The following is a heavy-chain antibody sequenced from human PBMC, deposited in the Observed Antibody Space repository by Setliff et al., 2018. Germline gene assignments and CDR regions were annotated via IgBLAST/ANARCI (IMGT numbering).Heavy chain of an antibody. J-gene: IGHJ4*02. CDR1: GGPLNSYS. CDR2: IIPVLDIT. Sequence: ASVKVSCKASGGPLNSYSFSWVRQAPGQGLEWMGRIIPVLDITRYSQKFQGRVTITADKSTGIIYMELTNLRSDDTAVYYCARHPPPPNYFDIGALDSWGQGTLVTVSS. CDR3: ARHPPPPNYFDIGALDS. V-gene: IGHV1-69*02. D-gene: IGHD3-22*01.